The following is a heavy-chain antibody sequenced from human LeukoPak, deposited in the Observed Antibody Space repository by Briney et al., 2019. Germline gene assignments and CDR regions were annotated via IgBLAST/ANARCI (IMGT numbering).Heavy chain of an antibody. Sequence: GESLKSSCKGSGYSFTSYWIGWVRQMPGKGLEWMGITYPGDSDTRYSPSFQGQVTISADKSISTAYLQWSSLKASDTAMYYCARPREMANDNYFDYWGQGTLVTVSS. D-gene: IGHD5-24*01. CDR2: TYPGDSDT. CDR3: ARPREMANDNYFDY. CDR1: GYSFTSYW. V-gene: IGHV5-51*01. J-gene: IGHJ4*02.